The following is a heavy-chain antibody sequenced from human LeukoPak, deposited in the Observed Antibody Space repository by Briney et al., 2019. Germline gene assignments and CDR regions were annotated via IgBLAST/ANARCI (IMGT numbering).Heavy chain of an antibody. Sequence: GESLQISCKGSGYTFTTYWIAWVRQMPGKGLEWMGIIYPGDSDTRYSPSFQGQVTISADKSISTAYLQWSSLKASDTAIYYCARQGNSNFWYDYWGQGTLVTVSS. CDR3: ARQGNSNFWYDY. CDR2: IYPGDSDT. CDR1: GYTFTTYW. J-gene: IGHJ4*02. D-gene: IGHD2/OR15-2a*01. V-gene: IGHV5-51*01.